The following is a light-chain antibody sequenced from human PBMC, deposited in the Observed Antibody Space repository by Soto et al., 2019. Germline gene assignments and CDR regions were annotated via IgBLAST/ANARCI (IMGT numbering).Light chain of an antibody. V-gene: IGKV1-9*01. J-gene: IGKJ4*01. CDR2: AAS. CDR3: QQLNSYPPD. CDR1: QGISSY. Sequence: DIQLTHSPSFLSASVGDRVTITCRASQGISSYLAWYQQKPGKAPKLLIYAASTLQSGVPSRFSGSGSGTEFTLTISSLQPEDFATYYCQQLNSYPPDFGGGTKVDIK.